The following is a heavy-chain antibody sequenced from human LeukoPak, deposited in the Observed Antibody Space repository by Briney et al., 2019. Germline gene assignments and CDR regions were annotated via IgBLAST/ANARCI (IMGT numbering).Heavy chain of an antibody. CDR1: GGSISSGSYY. V-gene: IGHV4-61*02. J-gene: IGHJ1*01. Sequence: SQTLSLTCTVSGGSISSGSYYWSWIRQPAGKGLEWIGRIYTSGSTDYNPSLKSRVTISIDTSKNHLSLNLSSVTAADTAVYYCARVEVSSGSPPTADYLQHWGQGTLVTVSS. CDR3: ARVEVSSGSPPTADYLQH. D-gene: IGHD6-19*01. CDR2: IYTSGST.